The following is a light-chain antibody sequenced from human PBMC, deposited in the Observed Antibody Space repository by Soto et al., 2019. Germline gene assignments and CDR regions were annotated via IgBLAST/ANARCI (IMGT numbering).Light chain of an antibody. CDR1: QSISNY. CDR2: AVS. J-gene: IGKJ1*01. Sequence: DIQMTQSPSSMSASVGDRVTITCRASQSISNYLSWYQQKPGKAPKFLIYAVSTLESGVPSRFSGSGSGTDFTLTISRLEPEDFAVYYCQQYGSSIQTFGQGTKVDI. V-gene: IGKV1-39*01. CDR3: QQYGSSIQT.